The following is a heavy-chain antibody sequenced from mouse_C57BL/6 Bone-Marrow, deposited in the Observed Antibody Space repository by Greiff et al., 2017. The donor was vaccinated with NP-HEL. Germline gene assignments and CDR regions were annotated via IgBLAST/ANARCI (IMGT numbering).Heavy chain of an antibody. CDR1: GYPITSDY. CDR3: ARCRTPYYYAMDY. V-gene: IGHV3-8*01. J-gene: IGHJ4*01. CDR2: ISYSGST. Sequence: EVQLQESGPGLAKPSQTLSLTCSVTGYPITSDYWNWIRKFPGNKLEYMGYISYSGSTYYNPYLKSRISITRDTSKNQYYLQLNSVTTDDTATYYCARCRTPYYYAMDYWGQGTSVTVSS.